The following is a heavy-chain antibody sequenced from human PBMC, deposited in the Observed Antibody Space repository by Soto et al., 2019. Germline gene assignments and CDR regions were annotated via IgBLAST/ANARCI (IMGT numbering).Heavy chain of an antibody. CDR2: ICSGGST. V-gene: IGHV3-66*01. CDR3: AKCAYYSGWYFDL. J-gene: IGHJ2*01. CDR1: GFTVSSNY. D-gene: IGHD2-15*01. Sequence: GGSLRLSCAASGFTVSSNYMSWVRQAPGKGLEWVSVICSGGSTDYADSVKGRFTISRDNSKNMFYLQMNSLRAEDTALYYCAKCAYYSGWYFDLWGRGTLVTVSS.